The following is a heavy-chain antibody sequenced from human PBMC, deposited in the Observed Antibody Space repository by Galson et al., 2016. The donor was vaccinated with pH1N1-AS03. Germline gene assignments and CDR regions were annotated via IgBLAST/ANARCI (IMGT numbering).Heavy chain of an antibody. CDR1: GGTFSSSS. D-gene: IGHD1-1*01. CDR3: ARDRHPTGTLDY. V-gene: IGHV1-69*10. CDR2: LIPVLGLN. Sequence: SGGTFSSSSTNWVRQVPGQGLEWIGGLIPVLGLNNKGQNFQGRVSITADTSTSIAYMELSSLRPDDTAVYFCARDRHPTGTLDYWGQGTPVIVSS. J-gene: IGHJ4*02.